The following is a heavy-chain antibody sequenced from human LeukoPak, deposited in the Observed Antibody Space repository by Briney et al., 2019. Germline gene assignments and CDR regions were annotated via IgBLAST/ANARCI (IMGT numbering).Heavy chain of an antibody. Sequence: GGSLRLSCAASGFTFSSYGMIWVRQAPGKGLEWVSSISGSGDSTYYADSVKGRFTISRDNSKNTLYLQMNSLRAEDTAVYYCCSNYYYYYMDVWGKGTTVSVS. CDR3: CSNYYYYYMDV. J-gene: IGHJ6*03. CDR2: ISGSGDST. CDR1: GFTFSSYG. D-gene: IGHD4-11*01. V-gene: IGHV3-23*01.